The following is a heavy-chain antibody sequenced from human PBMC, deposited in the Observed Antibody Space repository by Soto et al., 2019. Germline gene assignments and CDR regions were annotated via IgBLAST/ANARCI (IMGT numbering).Heavy chain of an antibody. CDR2: ISGGGGST. Sequence: GGSLRLSCAASGFTFSSYAMSWVRQAPGKGLEWVSVISGGGGSTYYADSVKGRLTISRDNSKNTLYLQVNSLRVEDTAVYYCACSSSWYRVEHWGQGTLVTVSS. CDR1: GFTFSSYA. V-gene: IGHV3-23*01. D-gene: IGHD6-13*01. CDR3: ACSSSWYRVEH. J-gene: IGHJ5*02.